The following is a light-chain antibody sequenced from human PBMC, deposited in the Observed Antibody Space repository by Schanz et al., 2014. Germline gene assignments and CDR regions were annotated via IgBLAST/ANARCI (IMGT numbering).Light chain of an antibody. CDR2: AAS. CDR3: HHYGGSPYT. CDR1: QTVSSSY. V-gene: IGKV3-20*01. Sequence: EVVLTQSPGTLSLSPGERATLSCRASQTVSSSYLAWYQQRPGQAPRLLIYAASSRATGIPDRFTGSGSGTDFTLTINTLEPEDFAVYYCHHYGGSPYTFGQGTKLEIK. J-gene: IGKJ2*01.